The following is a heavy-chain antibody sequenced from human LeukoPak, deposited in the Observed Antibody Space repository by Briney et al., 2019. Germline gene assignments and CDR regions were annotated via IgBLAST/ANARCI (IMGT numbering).Heavy chain of an antibody. CDR3: ARSEYSYPQAHFDY. D-gene: IGHD5-18*01. J-gene: IGHJ4*02. CDR1: GGTFSSYA. CDR2: IIPIFGTA. V-gene: IGHV1-69*05. Sequence: ASVKVSCKASGGTFSSYAISWVRQAHGQGVEWMVRIIPIFGTANYAQKFQGRVTITTDESTSTAYMELSSLRSEDTAVYYCARSEYSYPQAHFDYWGQGTLVTVSS.